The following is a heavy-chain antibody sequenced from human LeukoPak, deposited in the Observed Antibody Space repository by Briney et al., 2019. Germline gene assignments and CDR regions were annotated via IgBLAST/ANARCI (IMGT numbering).Heavy chain of an antibody. D-gene: IGHD6-19*01. CDR3: AKDHEIAVAGDWFDP. Sequence: GGSLRLSWAASGFTFSSYAMSWVRQAPGKGLEWVSAISGSGGSTYYADSVKGRFTISRDNSKNTLYLQMNSLRAEDTAVYYCAKDHEIAVAGDWFDPWGQGTLVTVSS. CDR1: GFTFSSYA. CDR2: ISGSGGST. J-gene: IGHJ5*02. V-gene: IGHV3-23*01.